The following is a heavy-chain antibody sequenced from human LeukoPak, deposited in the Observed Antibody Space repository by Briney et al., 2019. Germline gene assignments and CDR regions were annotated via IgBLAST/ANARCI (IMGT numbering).Heavy chain of an antibody. D-gene: IGHD3-10*01. CDR3: ASYKGKDAFDI. CDR1: GGSISSGCYY. Sequence: SQTLSLTCTVSGGSISSGCYYWSWIRQPAGKGLEWIGRIYTSGSTNYNPSLKSRVTISVDTSKNQFSLKLSSVTAADTAVYYCASYKGKDAFDIWGQGTMVTVSS. V-gene: IGHV4-61*02. CDR2: IYTSGST. J-gene: IGHJ3*02.